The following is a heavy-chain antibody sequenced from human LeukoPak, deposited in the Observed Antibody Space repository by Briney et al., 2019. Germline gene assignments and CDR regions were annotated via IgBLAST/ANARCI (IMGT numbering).Heavy chain of an antibody. Sequence: PVKVSCKASGGTFSTYAISWVRQAPGQGLEWMGGIIPILATANYAQKFQGRVTITADESTSTAYMELSSLRSEDTAVYYCATSPTSDSPGYWGQGTLVTVSS. CDR3: ATSPTSDSPGY. CDR2: IIPILATA. D-gene: IGHD2-21*02. J-gene: IGHJ4*02. CDR1: GGTFSTYA. V-gene: IGHV1-69*01.